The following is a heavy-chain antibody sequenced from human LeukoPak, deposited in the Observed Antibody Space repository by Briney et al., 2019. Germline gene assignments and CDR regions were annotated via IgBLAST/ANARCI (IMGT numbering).Heavy chain of an antibody. D-gene: IGHD3-22*01. J-gene: IGHJ4*02. CDR3: ARVRFDSSGFDY. Sequence: GGSLRLSCAASGFTFGSYSMNWVRQAPGKGLEWVSSISSSSSYIYYADSVKGRFTISRDNAKNSLYLQMNSLRAEDTAVYYCARVRFDSSGFDYWGQGTLVTVSS. CDR2: ISSSSSYI. V-gene: IGHV3-21*01. CDR1: GFTFGSYS.